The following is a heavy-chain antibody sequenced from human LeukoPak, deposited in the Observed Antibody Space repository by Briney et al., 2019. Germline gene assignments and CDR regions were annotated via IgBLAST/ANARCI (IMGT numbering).Heavy chain of an antibody. CDR3: ARAPSTYYYGSGRLYFDY. Sequence: GGSLRLSCAASGFTFSNAWMSWVRQAPGKGLEWVANIKQDGSEKYYVDSVKGRFTISRDNAKNSLYLQMNSLRAEDTAVYYCARAPSTYYYGSGRLYFDYWGQGTLVTVSS. J-gene: IGHJ4*02. V-gene: IGHV3-7*01. CDR1: GFTFSNAW. D-gene: IGHD3-10*01. CDR2: IKQDGSEK.